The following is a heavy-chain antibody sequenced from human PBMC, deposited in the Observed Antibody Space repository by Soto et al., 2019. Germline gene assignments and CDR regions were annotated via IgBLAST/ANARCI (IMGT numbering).Heavy chain of an antibody. Sequence: SETLSLTCAVSGGSMSSFSWSWIRQPPGKGLEFIGSISHSGRSEYNPSLKDRIILSVDVSKNQFSLNLKSMKAADTAVYYCARVAMXNYYDMWSGSTSYALDVWGQGTTVIVSS. D-gene: IGHD3-3*01. V-gene: IGHV4-59*13. J-gene: IGHJ6*02. CDR1: GGSMSSFS. CDR2: ISHSGRS. CDR3: ARVAMXNYYDMWSGSTSYALDV.